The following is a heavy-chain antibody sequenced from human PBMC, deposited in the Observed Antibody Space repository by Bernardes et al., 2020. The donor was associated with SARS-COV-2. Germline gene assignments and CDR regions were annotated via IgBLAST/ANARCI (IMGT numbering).Heavy chain of an antibody. CDR3: AKDGYCSSTSCYANWFDP. D-gene: IGHD2-2*03. CDR2: ISGSGGST. V-gene: IGHV3-23*01. J-gene: IGHJ5*02. CDR1: GFTFSSYA. Sequence: GGSLRLSCAASGFTFSSYAMSWVRQAPGKGLEWVSAISGSGGSTYYADSVKGRFTISRDNSKNTLYLQMNSLRAEDTAVYYCAKDGYCSSTSCYANWFDPWGQGTLVTGSS.